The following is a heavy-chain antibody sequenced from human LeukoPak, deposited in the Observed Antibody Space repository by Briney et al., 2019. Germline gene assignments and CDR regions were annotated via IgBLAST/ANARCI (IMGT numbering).Heavy chain of an antibody. CDR1: GFTFNNYA. V-gene: IGHV3-23*01. CDR3: AKDEADGYTNYGDT. CDR2: IRGSGGNT. D-gene: IGHD5-24*01. Sequence: GGSLRLSCAASGFTFNNYAMTWVRQAPGKGLEWVSTIRGSGGNTYYADSVKGRFTISRDNSKNTLYLQMNTLRAEDTGLYYCAKDEADGYTNYGDTWGQGTLVTVSS. J-gene: IGHJ4*02.